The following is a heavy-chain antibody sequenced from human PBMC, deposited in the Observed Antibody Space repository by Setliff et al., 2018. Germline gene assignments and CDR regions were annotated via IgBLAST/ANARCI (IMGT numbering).Heavy chain of an antibody. CDR1: GYTFTSYA. V-gene: IGHV1-3*01. J-gene: IGHJ3*02. CDR3: AREEVERAYAFDI. CDR2: INAGNGNT. D-gene: IGHD1-1*01. Sequence: GASVKVSCKASGYTFTSYAMHWVRQAPGQRLEWMGWINAGNGNTKYSQKFQGRVTITRDTSASTAYMELSSLRSEDTAVYYCAREEVERAYAFDIWGQGTMVTVSS.